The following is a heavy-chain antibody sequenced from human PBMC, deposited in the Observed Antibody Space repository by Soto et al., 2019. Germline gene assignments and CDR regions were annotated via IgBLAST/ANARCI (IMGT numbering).Heavy chain of an antibody. D-gene: IGHD3-3*01. CDR1: GFTFGSYW. V-gene: IGHV3-7*01. CDR3: AKDSGGWSGYYTRMDV. CDR2: IKPDGSAT. J-gene: IGHJ6*02. Sequence: PGGSLRLSCAVSGFTFGSYWMSWVRLIPGKGLEWVAYIKPDGSATYYVDSVKGRFTISRDNAKNSLYLQMNSLRVEDTSVYYCAKDSGGWSGYYTRMDVWGQGTTVTVSS.